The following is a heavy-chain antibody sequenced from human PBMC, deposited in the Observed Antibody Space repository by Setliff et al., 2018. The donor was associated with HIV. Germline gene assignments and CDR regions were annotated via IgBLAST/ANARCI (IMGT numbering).Heavy chain of an antibody. J-gene: IGHJ4*01. Sequence: SETLSLTCTVSGGSFTSRSYYWGWIRQPPGKGLEWIGSIFYSGITYYNPSLKSRVTISVDTSKNQFSLNLTSVTAADTAVYYCARSKTFYDFWGGYYYFDYWGHGTLVTVSS. CDR3: ARSKTFYDFWGGYYYFDY. CDR1: GGSFTSRSYY. V-gene: IGHV4-39*01. D-gene: IGHD3-3*01. CDR2: IFYSGIT.